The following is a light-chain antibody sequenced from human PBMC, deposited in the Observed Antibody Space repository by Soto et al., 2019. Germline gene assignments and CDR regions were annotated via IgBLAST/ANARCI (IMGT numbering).Light chain of an antibody. CDR3: SSYTFTSTLYV. Sequence: QSVLTEPASVSGSPGQSITISCTGSSSDVGGHNYVSWYQQHPGKAPKLMIYEVTKRPSGVSNRFSGSKSGNTASLTISGLXAEDEADYYCSSYTFTSTLYVFGTGTKVTLL. CDR1: SSDVGGHNY. V-gene: IGLV2-14*01. J-gene: IGLJ1*01. CDR2: EVT.